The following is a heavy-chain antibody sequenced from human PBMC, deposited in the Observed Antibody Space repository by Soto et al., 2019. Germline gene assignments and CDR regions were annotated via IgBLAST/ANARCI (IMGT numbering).Heavy chain of an antibody. CDR3: ARVDPYYYYYYGMDV. CDR2: SYTSGST. V-gene: IGHV4-4*07. Sequence: PSQTLSLTCSVSGGSISSYYWSLIRQPAGKGLEWIGRSYTSGSTNYNPSLKSRVTISVDKSKNQFSLKLSSVTASDTAVYYFARVDPYYYYYYGMDVWGQGTTVTACS. CDR1: GGSISSYY. D-gene: IGHD2-2*03. J-gene: IGHJ6*02.